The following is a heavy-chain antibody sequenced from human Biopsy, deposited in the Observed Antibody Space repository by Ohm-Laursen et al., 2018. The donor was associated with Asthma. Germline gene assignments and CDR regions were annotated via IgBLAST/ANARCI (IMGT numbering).Heavy chain of an antibody. J-gene: IGHJ5*02. D-gene: IGHD1-26*01. CDR1: GYTFIHFA. V-gene: IGHV1-3*01. CDR2: INAGNGKL. Sequence: ASVKVSCKASGYTFIHFAIHWVRQAPGQRLEWMGWINAGNGKLEYSGKFQGRVTITRDTSATTAYMELSSLTSGDTAVYYCARDGSLCRLRNCSPPGYGFDPWGQGTLVTVSS. CDR3: ARDGSLCRLRNCSPPGYGFDP.